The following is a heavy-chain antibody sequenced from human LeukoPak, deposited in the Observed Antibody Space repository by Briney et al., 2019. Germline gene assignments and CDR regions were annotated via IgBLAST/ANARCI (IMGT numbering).Heavy chain of an antibody. CDR1: GDSVSSNSAA. V-gene: IGHV6-1*01. J-gene: IGHJ4*02. D-gene: IGHD3-9*01. CDR2: TYYRSKWYN. CDR3: ARDFDGYDILTGYYNYFDY. Sequence: SQTLSLTCAISGDSVSSNSAAWNWIRQPPSRGLEWLGRTYYRSKWYNDYAVSVKSRITINPDTSKNQFSLQLNSVTPEDTAVYYCARDFDGYDILTGYYNYFDYWGQGTLVTVSS.